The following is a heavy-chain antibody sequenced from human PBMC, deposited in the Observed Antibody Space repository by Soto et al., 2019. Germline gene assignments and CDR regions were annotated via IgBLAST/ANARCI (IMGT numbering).Heavy chain of an antibody. CDR2: IKSETDGGTT. J-gene: IGHJ4*02. Sequence: EVQLVESGGGLIEPGGSLRLSCAASGFIFSKAWMNWVRQAPGKGLEWVGRIKSETDGGTTYYGAPVQGRFTISRDDSENTLYLQMDSLKMADTAVYYCTDDSRQLFGGVWFDYWGQGTLVTVSS. CDR3: TDDSRQLFGGVWFDY. D-gene: IGHD3-10*01. CDR1: GFIFSKAW. V-gene: IGHV3-15*07.